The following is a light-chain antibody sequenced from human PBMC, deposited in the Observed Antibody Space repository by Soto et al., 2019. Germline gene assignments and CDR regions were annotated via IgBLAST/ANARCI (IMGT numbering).Light chain of an antibody. CDR3: QQYKNYPRT. J-gene: IGKJ1*01. CDR1: QSISTW. Sequence: DIQMTQSPSTLSASVGDRVTITCRASQSISTWLAWYQQKPGKAPKLLIYDASSLQSGVPSRFSGSGSGTELTLTISSLQPDDFATYYCQQYKNYPRTFGQGTKVEIK. CDR2: DAS. V-gene: IGKV1-5*01.